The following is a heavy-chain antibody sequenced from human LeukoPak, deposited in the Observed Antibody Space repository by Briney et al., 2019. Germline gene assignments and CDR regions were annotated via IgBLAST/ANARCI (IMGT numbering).Heavy chain of an antibody. CDR1: GGSFSGYY. CDR3: ARVRTTVRHGDYFDY. CDR2: INHSGST. V-gene: IGHV4-34*01. Sequence: NPSETLSLTCAVYGGSFSGYYWSWIRQPPGKGLEWIGEINHSGSTNYNPSLKSRVTISVDTSKNQFSLKLSSVTAADTAVYYCARVRTTVRHGDYFDYWGQGTLVTVSS. D-gene: IGHD4-17*01. J-gene: IGHJ4*02.